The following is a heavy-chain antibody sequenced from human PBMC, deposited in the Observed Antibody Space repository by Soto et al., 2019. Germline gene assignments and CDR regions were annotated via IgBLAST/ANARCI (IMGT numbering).Heavy chain of an antibody. CDR3: AKGSSSSRPYYFDY. D-gene: IGHD2-2*01. Sequence: EVQLLESGGGLIQPGGSLRLSCAASGFTFSNYAMGWVRLAPGKGLEWFSAITGGGGDTYYADSVKGRFTISRDNSNSALFLQMNSLEAEDTAVYYCAKGSSSSRPYYFDYWAQGTLVTVSS. CDR1: GFTFSNYA. V-gene: IGHV3-23*01. J-gene: IGHJ4*02. CDR2: ITGGGGDT.